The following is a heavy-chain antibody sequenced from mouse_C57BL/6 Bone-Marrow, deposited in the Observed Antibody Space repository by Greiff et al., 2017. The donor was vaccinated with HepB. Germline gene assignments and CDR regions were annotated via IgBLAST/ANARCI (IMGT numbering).Heavy chain of an antibody. CDR2: IYPRSGNT. CDR1: GYTFTSYG. D-gene: IGHD2-5*01. Sequence: VQLQESGAELARPGASVKLSCKASGYTFTSYGISWVKQRTGQGLEWIGEIYPRSGNTYYNEKFKGKATLTADKSSSTAYMELRSLTSEDSAVYFCARYDSNLYYFDYWGQGTTLTVSS. CDR3: ARYDSNLYYFDY. V-gene: IGHV1-81*01. J-gene: IGHJ2*01.